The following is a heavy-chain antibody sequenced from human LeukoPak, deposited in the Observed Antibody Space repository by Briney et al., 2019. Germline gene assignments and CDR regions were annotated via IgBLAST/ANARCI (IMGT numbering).Heavy chain of an antibody. CDR1: GFTFSSYG. CDR2: IWYDGSNK. Sequence: GGSLRLSCPASGFTFSSYGMHWVRQAPGKGLEWVAVIWYDGSNKYYADSVKGRFTISRDNSKNTLYLQMNSLRAEDTAVYYCASEGYCTNGVCHDAFDIWGQGTMVTVSS. V-gene: IGHV3-33*01. D-gene: IGHD2-8*01. J-gene: IGHJ3*02. CDR3: ASEGYCTNGVCHDAFDI.